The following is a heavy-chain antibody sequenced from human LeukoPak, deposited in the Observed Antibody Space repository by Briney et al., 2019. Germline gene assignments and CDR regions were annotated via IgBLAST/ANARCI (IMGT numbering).Heavy chain of an antibody. CDR3: ARENTSSPLINWFDP. Sequence: SQTLSLTCTVSGGSISSGDYYWSWIRQPPGKGLEWIGYIYYSGSTYYNPSLKSRVTISVDTSKNQFSLKLSSVTAADTAVYYCARENTSSPLINWFDPWGQGTLVTVSS. CDR1: GGSISSGDYY. V-gene: IGHV4-30-4*01. D-gene: IGHD6-13*01. J-gene: IGHJ5*02. CDR2: IYYSGST.